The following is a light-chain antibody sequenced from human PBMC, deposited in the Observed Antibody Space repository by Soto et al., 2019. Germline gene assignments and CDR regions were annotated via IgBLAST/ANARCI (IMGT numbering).Light chain of an antibody. CDR3: SSYTSSSALIL. Sequence: QSVLTQPASVSGSPGQSSTISCTGTSSDVGGYNYVSWYQQHPGNAPKLMIYDVNSRPSGVSNRFSGSKSGNTASLTISGLQAEDGADYYCSSYTSSSALILFGGGTKLTVL. CDR2: DVN. V-gene: IGLV2-14*03. CDR1: SSDVGGYNY. J-gene: IGLJ2*01.